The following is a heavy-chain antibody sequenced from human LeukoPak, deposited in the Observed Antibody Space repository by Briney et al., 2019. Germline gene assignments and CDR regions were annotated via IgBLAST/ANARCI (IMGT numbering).Heavy chain of an antibody. CDR1: GFTFSSYG. V-gene: IGHV3-33*06. D-gene: IGHD6-19*01. J-gene: IGHJ1*01. CDR3: AKDAGYSSGWSTI. Sequence: PGGSLRLSCAASGFTFSSYGMHWVRQAPGKGLEWVAVIWYDGSNKYYADSVKGRFTVSTDNSKNTLYLQMNSLRAEDTAVYYCAKDAGYSSGWSTIWGQGTLVTVSS. CDR2: IWYDGSNK.